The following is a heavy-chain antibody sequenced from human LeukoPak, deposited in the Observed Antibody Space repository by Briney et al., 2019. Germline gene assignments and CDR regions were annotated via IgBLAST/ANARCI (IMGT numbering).Heavy chain of an antibody. CDR3: AKDVYGMDSSGYYYVDAFDI. Sequence: GGSLRLSCAASGFTFSSYGMHWVRQAPGKGLEWVAFIRYDGSNQYYADSLKGRFTISRDNSKNTLFLQMSSLRAEDTAVYYCAKDVYGMDSSGYYYVDAFDIWGQGTMVTVSS. D-gene: IGHD3-22*01. J-gene: IGHJ3*02. CDR1: GFTFSSYG. CDR2: IRYDGSNQ. V-gene: IGHV3-30*02.